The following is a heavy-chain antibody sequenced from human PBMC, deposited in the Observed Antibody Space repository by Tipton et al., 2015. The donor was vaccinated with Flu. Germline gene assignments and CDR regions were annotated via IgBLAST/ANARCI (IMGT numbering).Heavy chain of an antibody. CDR2: IYYSGST. CDR1: GGSISSSSYY. V-gene: IGHV4-61*01. CDR3: ARGVDDSSGYYYGYFDY. J-gene: IGHJ4*02. Sequence: TLSLTCTVSGGSISSSSYYWSWIRQPPGKGLEWIGYIYYSGSTNYNPSLKSRVTISVDTSKNQFSLKLSSVTAADTAVYYCARGVDDSSGYYYGYFDYWGQGTLVTVSS. D-gene: IGHD3-22*01.